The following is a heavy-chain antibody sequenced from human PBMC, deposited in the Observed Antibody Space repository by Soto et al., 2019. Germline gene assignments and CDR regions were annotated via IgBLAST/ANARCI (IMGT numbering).Heavy chain of an antibody. CDR2: IIPIFGTA. J-gene: IGHJ4*02. CDR3: ASRGSYYYDSSGYYPAY. V-gene: IGHV1-69*01. D-gene: IGHD3-22*01. Sequence: QVQLVQSGAEVKKPGSSVKVSCKASGGTFSSYAISWVRQAPGQGLEWMGGIIPIFGTANYAQKFQGRVTSTEDESKSTAYRELRILRSEDTAVYYCASRGSYYYDSSGYYPAYWGQGTLVTVSS. CDR1: GGTFSSYA.